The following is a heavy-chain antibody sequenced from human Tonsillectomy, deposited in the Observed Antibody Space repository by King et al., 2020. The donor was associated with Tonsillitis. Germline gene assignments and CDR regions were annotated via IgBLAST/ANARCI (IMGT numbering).Heavy chain of an antibody. D-gene: IGHD2-21*02. CDR1: GYSFTSYW. Sequence: QLVQSGAEVKKPGESLKISCKGSGYSFTSYWIGWVRHMPGKGLEWMGIIYPGDSDTRYSPSFQGQDTISADKSIRTAYLQWSSLTASDTAMYYCARPRHCGGDCYSHYYFDYWGQGTLVTVSS. J-gene: IGHJ4*02. V-gene: IGHV5-51*01. CDR2: IYPGDSDT. CDR3: ARPRHCGGDCYSHYYFDY.